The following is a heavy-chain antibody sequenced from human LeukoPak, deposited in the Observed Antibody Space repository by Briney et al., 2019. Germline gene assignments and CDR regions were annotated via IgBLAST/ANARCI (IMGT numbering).Heavy chain of an antibody. Sequence: TGGSLRLSCAASGFTFSSYGMHWVRQAPGKGLEWVAVIWHDGSNKYYVDSVKGRFTISRDNSKNTLYLQMNSLRAEDTSVYYCARGEHFDYWGQGTLVTVSS. J-gene: IGHJ4*02. V-gene: IGHV3-33*01. CDR1: GFTFSSYG. CDR2: IWHDGSNK. D-gene: IGHD1-26*01. CDR3: ARGEHFDY.